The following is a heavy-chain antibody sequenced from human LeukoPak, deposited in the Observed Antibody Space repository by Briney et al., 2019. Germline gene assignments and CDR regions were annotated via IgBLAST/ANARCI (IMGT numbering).Heavy chain of an antibody. CDR2: ISSSSSTI. Sequence: GSLRLSCAASGFTFSSYSMNWVRQAPGKGLEWVSYISSSSSTIYYADSVKGRFTISRDNAKNSLYLQMNSLTDEDTAVYYCAREPPGNYDSSGYYYAYFDCWGQGTLVTVSS. D-gene: IGHD3-22*01. J-gene: IGHJ4*02. V-gene: IGHV3-48*02. CDR3: AREPPGNYDSSGYYYAYFDC. CDR1: GFTFSSYS.